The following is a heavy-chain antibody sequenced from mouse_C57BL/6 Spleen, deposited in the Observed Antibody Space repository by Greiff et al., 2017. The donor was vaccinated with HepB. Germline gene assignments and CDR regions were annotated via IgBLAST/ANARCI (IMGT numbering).Heavy chain of an antibody. CDR1: GYTFTDYY. J-gene: IGHJ2*01. V-gene: IGHV1-26*01. Sequence: EVQLQQSGPELVKPGASVKISCKASGYTFTDYYMNWVKQSHGKSLEWIGDINPNNGGTSYNQKFKGKATLTVDKSSSTAYMELRSLTSEDSAVYYCAGWLQDYFDYWGQGTTLTVSS. CDR2: INPNNGGT. CDR3: AGWLQDYFDY. D-gene: IGHD2-2*01.